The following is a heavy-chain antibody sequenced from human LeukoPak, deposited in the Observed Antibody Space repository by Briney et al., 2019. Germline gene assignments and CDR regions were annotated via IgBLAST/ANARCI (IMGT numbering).Heavy chain of an antibody. Sequence: GGSLRLSCAASGFTFSSYGMHWVRQAPGKGLEWVAFIRYDGSNKYYADSVKGRFTISRDNSKNTLYLQMNSLRAEDTAMYYCARGGGGSWYGTVDYWGQGTLVTVSS. CDR1: GFTFSSYG. J-gene: IGHJ4*02. D-gene: IGHD6-13*01. CDR2: IRYDGSNK. CDR3: ARGGGGSWYGTVDY. V-gene: IGHV3-30*02.